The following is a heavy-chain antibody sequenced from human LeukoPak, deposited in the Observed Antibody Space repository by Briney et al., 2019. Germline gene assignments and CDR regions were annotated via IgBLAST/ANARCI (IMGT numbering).Heavy chain of an antibody. CDR1: GFTFSSYG. J-gene: IGHJ4*02. V-gene: IGHV3-30*02. CDR3: AKNFNYYDSSGLHYFDY. D-gene: IGHD3-22*01. CDR2: IRYDGSNK. Sequence: GGSLRLSCAASGFTFSSYGMHWVRQAPGKGLEWVAFIRYDGSNKYYADSVKGRFTISRDNSKNTLYLQMNSLRAEDTAVYYCAKNFNYYDSSGLHYFDYWGQGTLVTVSS.